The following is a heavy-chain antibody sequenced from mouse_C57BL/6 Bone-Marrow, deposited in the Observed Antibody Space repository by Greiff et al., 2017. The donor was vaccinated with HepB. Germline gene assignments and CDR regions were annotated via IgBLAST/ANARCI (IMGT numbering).Heavy chain of an antibody. J-gene: IGHJ2*01. D-gene: IGHD2-4*01. CDR1: GYTFTSYW. V-gene: IGHV1-55*01. CDR2: IYPGSGST. CDR3: ARGDYDGGGFDD. Sequence: QVQLQQPGAELVKPGASVKMSCKASGYTFTSYWITWVKQRPGQGLEWIGDIYPGSGSTNYNEKFKSKATLTVDTSSSTAYMQLSRLTSEDSAVYYYARGDYDGGGFDDWGQGTTLTVSS.